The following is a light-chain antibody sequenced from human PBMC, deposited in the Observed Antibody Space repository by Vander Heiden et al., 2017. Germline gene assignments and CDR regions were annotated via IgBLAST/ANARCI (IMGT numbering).Light chain of an antibody. CDR2: DDS. CDR1: NIGSKS. Sequence: SYVLTQPPPVSVAPGQTARITCGGNNIGSKSGHWYQQKPGQAPVLVVYDDSDRPAGIPGRFSGSNSGNTATLTISRVEAGDEADYYCQVWDRSSDEVFGGGTKLTVL. CDR3: QVWDRSSDEV. J-gene: IGLJ3*02. V-gene: IGLV3-21*02.